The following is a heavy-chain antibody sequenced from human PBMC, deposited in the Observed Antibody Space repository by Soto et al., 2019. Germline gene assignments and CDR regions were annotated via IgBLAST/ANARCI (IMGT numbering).Heavy chain of an antibody. D-gene: IGHD4-17*01. CDR2: IRSKAYGGTT. CDR1: GFTLGDYA. V-gene: IGHV3-49*03. Sequence: EVQLVESGGGLVQPGRSLRLSCKASGFTLGDYAMSWFRQAPGKGLEWVGFIRSKAYGGTTEYAASVKGRFTISRDDSKSIAYLQMNSLKTEDTAVYYCTRDSSPAVTFPYYFDYWGQGTLVTVSS. CDR3: TRDSSPAVTFPYYFDY. J-gene: IGHJ4*02.